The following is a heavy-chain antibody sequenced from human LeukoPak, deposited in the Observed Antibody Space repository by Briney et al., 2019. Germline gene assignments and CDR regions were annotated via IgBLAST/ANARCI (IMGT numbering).Heavy chain of an antibody. J-gene: IGHJ5*02. CDR2: ISLDGNND. V-gene: IGHV3-30-3*01. Sequence: PGMSLRLSCAASGFTFSTYALHWFRQAPGKGLEWVALISLDGNNDYYADSVKGRFTISRDNSKNTLYLQMNSLRPEDTAVYYCAGQRFLHLFNYFDPWGQGTLVTVSS. CDR3: AGQRFLHLFNYFDP. CDR1: GFTFSTYA. D-gene: IGHD2/OR15-2a*01.